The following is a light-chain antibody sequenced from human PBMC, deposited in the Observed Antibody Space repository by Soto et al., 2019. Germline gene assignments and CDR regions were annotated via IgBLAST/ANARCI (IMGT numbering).Light chain of an antibody. CDR2: DVS. J-gene: IGKJ1*01. CDR1: QSISDW. Sequence: DIQMTQSPSTLSASVGDRVTITCWASQSISDWLAWYQQKPGKAPKLLIYDVSSLESGVPSRFSGSRSGTEFTLTISSLQPDDFATYYCQQYNSFSTFGQGTKVDIK. CDR3: QQYNSFST. V-gene: IGKV1-5*01.